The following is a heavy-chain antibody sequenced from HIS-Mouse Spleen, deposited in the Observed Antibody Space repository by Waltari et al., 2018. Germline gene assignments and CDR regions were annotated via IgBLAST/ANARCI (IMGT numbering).Heavy chain of an antibody. CDR1: GFPFRAYY. D-gene: IGHD3-10*01. Sequence: QVQLVESGGGLVKPGGSLRLPCASSGFPFRAYYVSWIRQAPGKGLEWVSYISSSGSTIYYADSVKGRFTISRDNAKNSLYLQMNSLRAEDTAVYYCAREDYYGSGSYSYWGQGTLVTVSS. V-gene: IGHV3-11*01. CDR3: AREDYYGSGSYSY. CDR2: ISSSGSTI. J-gene: IGHJ4*02.